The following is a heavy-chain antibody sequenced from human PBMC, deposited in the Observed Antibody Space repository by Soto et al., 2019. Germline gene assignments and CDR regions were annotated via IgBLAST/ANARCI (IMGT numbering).Heavy chain of an antibody. CDR1: GYAFTSYG. V-gene: IGHV1-18*01. J-gene: IGHJ5*02. Sequence: GASVKVSCKASGYAFTSYGISWVRQAPGQGLEWMGWISAYNGNTNYARKLQGRVTMTTDTSTSTAYMELRSLGSDDTAVYYCARDRHYASGGTNWFDPWGQGTLVTVSS. CDR3: ARDRHYASGGTNWFDP. CDR2: ISAYNGNT. D-gene: IGHD3-10*01.